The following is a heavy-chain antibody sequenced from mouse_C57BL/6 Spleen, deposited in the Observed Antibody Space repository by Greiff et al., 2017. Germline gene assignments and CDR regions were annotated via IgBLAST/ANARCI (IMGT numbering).Heavy chain of an antibody. D-gene: IGHD1-1*01. CDR2: INPSSGYT. CDR3: LYRGFTTVVATSDY. J-gene: IGHJ2*01. CDR1: GYTFTSYW. V-gene: IGHV1-7*01. Sequence: VKLMESGAELAKPGASVKLSCKASGYTFTSYWMHWVKQRPGQGLEWIGYINPSSGYTKYNQKFKDKATLTADKSSSTAYMQLSSLTYEDSAVXYCLYRGFTTVVATSDYWGQGTTLTVSS.